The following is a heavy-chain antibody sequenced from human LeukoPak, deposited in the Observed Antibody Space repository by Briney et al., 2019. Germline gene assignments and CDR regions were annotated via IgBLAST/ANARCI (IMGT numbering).Heavy chain of an antibody. CDR1: GGSISSYY. Sequence: SETLSLTCTVSGGSISSYYWSWIRQPPRKGLEWIGYIYHSGSTNYNPSLKSRVTISVDTSKNQFSLKLSSVTAADTAVYYCARGPHSSSWYHFDYWGQGTLVTVSS. V-gene: IGHV4-59*01. CDR2: IYHSGST. D-gene: IGHD6-13*01. CDR3: ARGPHSSSWYHFDY. J-gene: IGHJ4*02.